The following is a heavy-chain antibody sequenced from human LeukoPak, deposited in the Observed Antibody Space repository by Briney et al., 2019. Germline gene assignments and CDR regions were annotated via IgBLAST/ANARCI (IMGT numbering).Heavy chain of an antibody. CDR3: ARQIMGIAAAGNAHYYYGMDV. Sequence: NHGESLKISCKGSGYSFTSYWIGWVGQMPGKGLEWMGIIYPGDSDTRSSPSFQGQVTISADKSISTAYLQWSSLKASDTAMYYCARQIMGIAAAGNAHYYYGMDVWGQGTTVTVSS. V-gene: IGHV5-51*01. CDR1: GYSFTSYW. J-gene: IGHJ6*02. CDR2: IYPGDSDT. D-gene: IGHD6-13*01.